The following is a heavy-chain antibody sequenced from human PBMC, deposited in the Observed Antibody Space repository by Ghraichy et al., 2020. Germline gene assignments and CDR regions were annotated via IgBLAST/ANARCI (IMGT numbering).Heavy chain of an antibody. D-gene: IGHD3-22*01. J-gene: IGHJ3*02. Sequence: GGSLRLSCAASGFTFSSYAMSWVRQAPGKGLEWVSAISGSGGSTYYADSVKGRFTISRDNSKNTLYLQMNSLRAEDTAVYYCAKPLHDGLLYYYDSSGKTLDAFDIWGQGTMVTVSS. V-gene: IGHV3-23*01. CDR2: ISGSGGST. CDR3: AKPLHDGLLYYYDSSGKTLDAFDI. CDR1: GFTFSSYA.